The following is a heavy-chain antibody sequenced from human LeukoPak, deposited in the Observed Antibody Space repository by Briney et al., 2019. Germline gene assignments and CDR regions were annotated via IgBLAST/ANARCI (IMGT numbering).Heavy chain of an antibody. J-gene: IGHJ4*02. CDR3: ASDAVAGATDFDY. V-gene: IGHV4-39*01. D-gene: IGHD6-19*01. Sequence: SETLSLTCTVSGGSIRISSYYWGWIRQPPGKGLEWIGRVYYSGSTYYSPSLRSRVTISVDTSKNRFSRNLSSVTAADTAVYYCASDAVAGATDFDYWGQGTLVTVSS. CDR2: VYYSGST. CDR1: GGSIRISSYY.